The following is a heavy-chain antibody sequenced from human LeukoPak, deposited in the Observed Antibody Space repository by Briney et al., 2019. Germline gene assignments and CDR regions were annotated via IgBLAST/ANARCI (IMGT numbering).Heavy chain of an antibody. D-gene: IGHD2-15*01. CDR1: GLTFSTCL. CDR2: IRGSGDNT. V-gene: IGHV3-23*01. CDR3: AKRPHCSGPGCSHIEY. Sequence: PGGSLRLSCAASGLTFSTCLMSWVRQAPGKEMEWVSTIRGSGDNTYYADSVKGRFTISRDNSKNTLFLQMNNLRAEDTAVYYCAKRPHCSGPGCSHIEYWGQGTLVTVSS. J-gene: IGHJ4*02.